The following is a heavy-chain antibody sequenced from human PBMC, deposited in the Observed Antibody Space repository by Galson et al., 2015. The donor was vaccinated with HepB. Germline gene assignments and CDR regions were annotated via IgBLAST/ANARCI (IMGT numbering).Heavy chain of an antibody. J-gene: IGHJ6*03. CDR3: TRSAPSEYCSSTSCAIYYYYYYMDV. CDR2: IRSKANSYAT. CDR1: GFTFSSSA. D-gene: IGHD2-2*01. Sequence: SLRLSCAASGFTFSSSAMHWVRQASEKGLEWVGRIRSKANSYATAYAASVKGRFTISRDDSKNTAYLQMNSLKTEDTAVYYCTRSAPSEYCSSTSCAIYYYYYYMDVWGKGTTVTVSS. V-gene: IGHV3-73*01.